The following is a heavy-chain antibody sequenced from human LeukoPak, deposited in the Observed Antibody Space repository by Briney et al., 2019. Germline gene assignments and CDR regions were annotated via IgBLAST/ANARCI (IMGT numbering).Heavy chain of an antibody. CDR2: IRSTANGYAT. Sequence: GGSLRLSCAASGFTFSGSALHWVRQASGKGLEWVGRIRSTANGYATAYAASVKGRFTISRDDSKNTAYLQMDSLKTEDTAVYYCARGGGTGEFDYWGQGTQVTVSS. CDR3: ARGGGTGEFDY. J-gene: IGHJ4*02. CDR1: GFTFSGSA. D-gene: IGHD3-10*01. V-gene: IGHV3-73*01.